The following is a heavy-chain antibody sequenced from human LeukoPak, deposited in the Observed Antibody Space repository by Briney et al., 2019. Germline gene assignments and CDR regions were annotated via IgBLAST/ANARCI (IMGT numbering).Heavy chain of an antibody. CDR2: ISYDGSNK. Sequence: PGGSLRLSCAASGFTFSSYGMHWVRQAPGKGLEWVAVISYDGSNKYYADSVKGRFTISRDNSKNTLYLQMNSLRAEDTAVYYCAKDPGGEFDYWGQGTLVTVSS. V-gene: IGHV3-30*18. D-gene: IGHD2-8*02. CDR3: AKDPGGEFDY. CDR1: GFTFSSYG. J-gene: IGHJ4*02.